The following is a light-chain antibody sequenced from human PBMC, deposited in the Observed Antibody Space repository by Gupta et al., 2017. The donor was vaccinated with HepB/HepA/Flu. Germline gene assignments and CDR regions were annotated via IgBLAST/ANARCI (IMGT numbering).Light chain of an antibody. CDR3: AVWDDSLSDVWV. CDR1: SSNIGHSY. J-gene: IGLJ3*02. CDR2: RNN. Sequence: QSVLTQPPSASGTPGQRVIISCSGSSSNIGHSYVYWYQQLPGTAPNLLIYRNNQRPSGVPDRFSGSNSATSASLAISGLRSEDEADYYCAVWDDSLSDVWVFGGGTKLTVL. V-gene: IGLV1-47*01.